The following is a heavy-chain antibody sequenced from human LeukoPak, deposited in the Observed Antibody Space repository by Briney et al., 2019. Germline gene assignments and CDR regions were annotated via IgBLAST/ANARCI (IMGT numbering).Heavy chain of an antibody. Sequence: GGSLRLSCAASGFTVSSNEMSWVRQAPGKGLEWVASISNGGTEFYADSVKGRFAISRDTSTNTLSLRMNSLRAEDTAVYFCARRTGDTRFCSRFSCFLPDYWGQGTLVTVSS. J-gene: IGHJ4*02. CDR3: ARRTGDTRFCSRFSCFLPDY. V-gene: IGHV3-30*01. D-gene: IGHD2-2*01. CDR2: ISNGGTE. CDR1: GFTVSSNE.